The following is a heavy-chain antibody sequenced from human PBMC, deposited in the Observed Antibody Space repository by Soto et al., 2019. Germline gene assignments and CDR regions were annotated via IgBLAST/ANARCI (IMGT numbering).Heavy chain of an antibody. V-gene: IGHV4-30-4*01. CDR2: IYYSGST. CDR1: GGSISSGDYY. J-gene: IGHJ5*02. CDR3: ARLNYDILTEGWFDP. Sequence: QVQLQESGPGLVKPSQTLSLTCTVSGGSISSGDYYWSWIRQPPGKGLEWIGYIYYSGSTYYNPALKSRVTISVDTSKNQFSLKLSSVTAADTAVYYCARLNYDILTEGWFDPWGQGTLVTVSS. D-gene: IGHD3-9*01.